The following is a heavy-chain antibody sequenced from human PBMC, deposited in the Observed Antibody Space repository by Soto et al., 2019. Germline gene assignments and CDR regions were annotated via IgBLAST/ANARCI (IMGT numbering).Heavy chain of an antibody. V-gene: IGHV5-10-1*01. CDR2: IDPGDSYT. Sequence: ESLKISCKGSGYSFTSYWISWVRQMPGKGLEWMGRIDPGDSYTNYSPSFQGHVTISADKSISTAYLQWSSLKASDTAMYYCASSPRGYCSSTSCRELGNYYGMDVWGQGTTVTVSS. D-gene: IGHD2-2*01. J-gene: IGHJ6*02. CDR3: ASSPRGYCSSTSCRELGNYYGMDV. CDR1: GYSFTSYW.